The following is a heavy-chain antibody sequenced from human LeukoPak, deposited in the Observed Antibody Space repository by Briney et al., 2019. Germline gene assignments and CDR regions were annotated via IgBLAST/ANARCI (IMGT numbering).Heavy chain of an antibody. V-gene: IGHV3-33*01. CDR2: IWYDGSNK. CDR1: GFTFSSYG. CDR3: ARVVVGEFYYFDY. Sequence: GGSLRLSCAASGFTFSSYGMHWVRQAPGKGLEWVAVIWYDGSNKYYADSVKGRFTISRDNSKNTLYLQMNSLRAEDTAVYYCARVVVGEFYYFDYWGQGTLVTVSS. D-gene: IGHD3-10*01. J-gene: IGHJ4*02.